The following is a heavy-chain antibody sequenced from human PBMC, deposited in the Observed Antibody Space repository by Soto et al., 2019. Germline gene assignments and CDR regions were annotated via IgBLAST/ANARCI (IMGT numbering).Heavy chain of an antibody. V-gene: IGHV4-39*01. D-gene: IGHD3-10*01. CDR1: GGSIRSSSYY. CDR3: ARGIHTRQGTEHFDY. CDR2: IYYSGST. Sequence: QLQLQESGPGLVKPSETLSLTCTVSGGSIRSSSYYWGWIRQPPGKGLEWIGSIYYSGSTYYNPSLKSRVTISVDTSKNQFSLKLSSVTAADTAVYYCARGIHTRQGTEHFDYWGQGTLVTVSS. J-gene: IGHJ4*02.